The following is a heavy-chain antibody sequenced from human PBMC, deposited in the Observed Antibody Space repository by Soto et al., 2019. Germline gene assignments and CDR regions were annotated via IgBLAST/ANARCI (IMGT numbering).Heavy chain of an antibody. Sequence: QVQLVESGGGVVQPGRSLRLSCAASGFTFSSYGMHWVRQAPGKGLEWVAVISYDGSNKYYADSVKGRFTISRDNSKNTLYLQMNSLRAEDTAVYYCAKARLDSSSWRYYYYYGMDVWGQGTTVTVSS. V-gene: IGHV3-30*18. CDR3: AKARLDSSSWRYYYYYGMDV. CDR1: GFTFSSYG. J-gene: IGHJ6*02. D-gene: IGHD6-13*01. CDR2: ISYDGSNK.